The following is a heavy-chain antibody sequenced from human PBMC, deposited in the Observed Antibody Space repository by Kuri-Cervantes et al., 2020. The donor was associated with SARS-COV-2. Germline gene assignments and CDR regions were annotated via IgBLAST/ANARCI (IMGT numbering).Heavy chain of an antibody. CDR3: ARGKAEITMIVVVITSGSYYFDY. D-gene: IGHD3-22*01. CDR2: MYHSGST. J-gene: IGHJ4*02. CDR1: GYSISSGYY. Sequence: SETLSLTCAVSGYSISSGYYWGWIRQPPVKGLEWIGSMYHSGSTYYNLSLKSRVTISVDTSKNQFSLKLTSVTAADTAVYYCARGKAEITMIVVVITSGSYYFDYWGQGTLVTVSS. V-gene: IGHV4-38-2*01.